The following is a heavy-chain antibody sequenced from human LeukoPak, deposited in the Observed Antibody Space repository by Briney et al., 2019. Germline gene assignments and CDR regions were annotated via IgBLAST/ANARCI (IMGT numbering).Heavy chain of an antibody. D-gene: IGHD6-19*01. V-gene: IGHV3-30*02. Sequence: GGSLRLSCAGSGFSFSSYGMHWVRQAPGKGLEWMAFIRSDGSNKYYADSVKGRFTISRDNSKDTLYLQMNSLRAEDTAVYYCARILDSAWGELGYWGQGTLVTVSS. CDR2: IRSDGSNK. J-gene: IGHJ4*02. CDR3: ARILDSAWGELGY. CDR1: GFSFSSYG.